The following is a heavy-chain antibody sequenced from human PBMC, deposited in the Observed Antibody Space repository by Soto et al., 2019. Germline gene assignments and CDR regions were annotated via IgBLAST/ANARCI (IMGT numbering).Heavy chain of an antibody. CDR1: GGSVSSGSYY. CDR3: ARDGRIAAPRWFDP. J-gene: IGHJ5*02. CDR2: IYYSGST. V-gene: IGHV4-61*01. D-gene: IGHD6-13*01. Sequence: QVQLQESGPGLVKPSETLSLTCTVSGGSVSSGSYYWSWIRQPPGKGLEWIGYIYYSGSTNYNPSLKSRVTIAVDTSKNQCSLKLSSVTAADTAVYYCARDGRIAAPRWFDPWGQGTLVTVSS.